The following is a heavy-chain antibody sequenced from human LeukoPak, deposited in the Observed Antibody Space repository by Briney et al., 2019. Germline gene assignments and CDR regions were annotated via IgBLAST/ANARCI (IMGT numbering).Heavy chain of an antibody. Sequence: PSETLSLTCTVSGGSISSGDYYWSWIRQPPGKGLEWIGYIYYSGSTYYNPSLKSRVTISVDTSKNQFSLKLSSVTAADTAVYYCARGGAMVRGVISPHFDYWGQGTLVTVSS. D-gene: IGHD3-10*01. CDR2: IYYSGST. V-gene: IGHV4-30-4*02. J-gene: IGHJ4*02. CDR3: ARGGAMVRGVISPHFDY. CDR1: GGSISSGDYY.